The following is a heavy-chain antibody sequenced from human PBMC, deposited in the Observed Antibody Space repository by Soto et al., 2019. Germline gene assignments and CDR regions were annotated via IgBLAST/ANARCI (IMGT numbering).Heavy chain of an antibody. CDR1: GFAFSSYE. CDR3: VKEKSIMYSGYDAFDL. CDR2: ITSSGSTM. Sequence: GGSLRLSCEASGFAFSSYEMDWVRQAPEKGLEWIAHITSSGSTMYNTDSVKGRFTISRDNAKNSLYLQMNSLRAEDTAVYYCVKEKSIMYSGYDAFDLWGQGTMVTVSS. V-gene: IGHV3-48*03. D-gene: IGHD5-12*01. J-gene: IGHJ3*01.